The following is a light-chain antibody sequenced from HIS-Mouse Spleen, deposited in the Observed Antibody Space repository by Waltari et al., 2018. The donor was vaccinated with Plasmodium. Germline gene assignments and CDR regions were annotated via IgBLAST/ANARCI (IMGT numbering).Light chain of an antibody. CDR1: SSNIQSHT. CDR3: AAWDDSLNGPV. Sequence: QSVLTQPPSASGTPVQRLTISGSLRSSNIQSHTVYWNQPRPGTAPKLLLYSNNQRPSGVPDRFSGAKSGTAASLAISGRQSEDEADYYCAAWDDSLNGPVFGGGTKLTVL. J-gene: IGLJ2*01. CDR2: SNN. V-gene: IGLV1-44*01.